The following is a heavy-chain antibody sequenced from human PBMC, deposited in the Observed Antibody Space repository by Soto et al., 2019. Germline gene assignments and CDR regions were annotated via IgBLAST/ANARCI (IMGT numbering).Heavy chain of an antibody. D-gene: IGHD2-15*01. CDR3: ARIVVVAATPYYYYGMDV. Sequence: PGESLKISCKGSGYSFTSYWISWVRQMPGKGLEWMGRIDPSDSYTNYSPSFQGHVTISADKSISTAYLQWSSLKASDIAMYYCARIVVVAATPYYYYGMDVWGQGTTVTVSS. V-gene: IGHV5-10-1*01. J-gene: IGHJ6*02. CDR2: IDPSDSYT. CDR1: GYSFTSYW.